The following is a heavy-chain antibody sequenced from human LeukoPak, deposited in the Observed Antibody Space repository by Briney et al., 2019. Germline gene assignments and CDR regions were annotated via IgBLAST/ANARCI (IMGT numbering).Heavy chain of an antibody. J-gene: IGHJ6*02. CDR1: GDSVSSNSAA. V-gene: IGHV6-1*01. CDR2: TYYRSKWYN. CDR3: ARSVDYGDYGATGGGYYYGMDV. D-gene: IGHD4-17*01. Sequence: SQTLSLTSALSGDSVSSNSAAWNWIRQSPSRGLEWLGRTYYRSKWYNDYAVSVKSRITINPDTSKNQFSLQLNSVTPEDTAVYYCARSVDYGDYGATGGGYYYGMDVWGQGTTVTVSS.